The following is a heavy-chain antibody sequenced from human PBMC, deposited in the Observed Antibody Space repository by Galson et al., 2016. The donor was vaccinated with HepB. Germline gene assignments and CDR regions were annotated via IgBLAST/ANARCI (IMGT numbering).Heavy chain of an antibody. CDR1: DGPFSGYQ. Sequence: SETLSLTCAVYDGPFSGYQWSWIRQPPGKGLEWIGEINHGGTANYNPSLKSRVTISVDTSKKQFSLKLSSVTAADTAVYFCARGLPTNNWFDPWGQGTLVTVSS. CDR3: ARGLPTNNWFDP. D-gene: IGHD5-12*01. J-gene: IGHJ5*02. CDR2: INHGGTA. V-gene: IGHV4-34*01.